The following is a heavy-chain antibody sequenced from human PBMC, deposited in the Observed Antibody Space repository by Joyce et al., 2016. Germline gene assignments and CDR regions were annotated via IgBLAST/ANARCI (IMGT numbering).Heavy chain of an antibody. J-gene: IGHJ6*03. Sequence: QVHLQESGPGLVKPSGTLSLTCAVSGGSISSSNWWSWVRQPPGKGLEWIGEVNHSGSTNNNPSLKSRLTISVDNSKNQFSLKLNAVTAADTAVYYCARNYGDFGDYYYYYMDVWGKGTTVTVSS. CDR1: GGSISSSNW. D-gene: IGHD4-17*01. CDR3: ARNYGDFGDYYYYYMDV. V-gene: IGHV4-4*02. CDR2: VNHSGST.